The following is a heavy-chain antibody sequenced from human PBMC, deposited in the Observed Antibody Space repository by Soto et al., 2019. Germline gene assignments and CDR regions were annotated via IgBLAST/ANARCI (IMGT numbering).Heavy chain of an antibody. CDR2: IYYSGST. CDR3: ARGVVPAHKDY. CDR1: GGSISSYY. V-gene: IGHV4-59*01. J-gene: IGHJ4*02. D-gene: IGHD2-2*01. Sequence: PSETLSLTCTVSGGSISSYYWSWIRQPPGKGLEWIGYIYYSGSTNYNPSLKSRVTISVDTSKNQFSLKLSSVTAADTAVYYCARGVVPAHKDYWGQGTLVTAPQ.